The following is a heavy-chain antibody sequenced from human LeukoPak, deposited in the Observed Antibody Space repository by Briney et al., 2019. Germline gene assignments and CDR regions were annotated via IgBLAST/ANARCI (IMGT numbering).Heavy chain of an antibody. J-gene: IGHJ2*01. CDR2: MYHSGST. D-gene: IGHD7-27*01. CDR3: ARRWGPPYWYFDL. V-gene: IGHV4-38-2*01. Sequence: SETLSLTCAVSGYSISSGYYWGWIRQPPGKGREWIGSMYHSGSTYYNPSLKSRVTISVDTSKNHFSLKLSSVTAADTAVYHCARRWGPPYWYFDLWGRGTLVTVSS. CDR1: GYSISSGYY.